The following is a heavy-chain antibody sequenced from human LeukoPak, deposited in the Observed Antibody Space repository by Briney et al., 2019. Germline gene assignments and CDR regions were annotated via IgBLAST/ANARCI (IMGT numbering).Heavy chain of an antibody. V-gene: IGHV5-51*01. D-gene: IGHD2-15*01. Sequence: GASLKISCKGSGYSFTSYWIGWVRQMPGKGLEWMGIIYPGDSDTRYSPSFQGQVTISADKSISTAYLQWSSLKASDTAMYYCARRAVVVVAASDAFDIWGQGTMVTVSS. CDR2: IYPGDSDT. CDR1: GYSFTSYW. CDR3: ARRAVVVVAASDAFDI. J-gene: IGHJ3*02.